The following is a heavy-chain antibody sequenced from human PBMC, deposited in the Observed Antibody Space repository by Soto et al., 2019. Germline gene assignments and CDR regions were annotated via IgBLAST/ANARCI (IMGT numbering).Heavy chain of an antibody. Sequence: EASVKVSCKASGYSFTSFYMHWVRQAPGQGLEWMAIINPSGGTTTYAQKFQGRVTLTRDTSTSTVYMDLSSLRSDDTAAYYCARGGASVAEMDYWGQGTLGTSPQ. CDR1: GYSFTSFY. CDR2: INPSGGTT. CDR3: ARGGASVAEMDY. D-gene: IGHD1-26*01. J-gene: IGHJ4*02. V-gene: IGHV1-46*01.